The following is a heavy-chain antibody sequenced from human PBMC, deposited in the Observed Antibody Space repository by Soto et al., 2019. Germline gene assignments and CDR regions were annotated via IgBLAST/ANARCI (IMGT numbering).Heavy chain of an antibody. V-gene: IGHV4-39*01. Sequence: SETLSLTCTVSGGSISSSSYYWGWIRQPPGKGLEWIGSIYYSGSTYYNPSLKSRVTISVDTSKKQFSLKLSSVTAADTAVYYCARLSDYYDSSNFDYWGQGTLVTVSS. D-gene: IGHD3-22*01. CDR2: IYYSGST. CDR1: GGSISSSSYY. J-gene: IGHJ4*02. CDR3: ARLSDYYDSSNFDY.